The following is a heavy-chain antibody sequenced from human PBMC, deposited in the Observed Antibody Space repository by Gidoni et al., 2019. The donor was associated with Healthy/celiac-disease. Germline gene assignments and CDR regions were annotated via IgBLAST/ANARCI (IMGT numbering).Heavy chain of an antibody. CDR2: ISYDGSNK. V-gene: IGHV3-30*18. Sequence: QVQLVESGGGVVQPGRSLRLSCAASGFTFRSYGMHWVRQAPGKGLEWVAVISYDGSNKYYADSVKGRFTISRDNSKNTLYLQMNSLRAEDTAVYYCAKDQVGTRYYYGMDVWGQGTTVTVSS. J-gene: IGHJ6*02. CDR3: AKDQVGTRYYYGMDV. D-gene: IGHD1-26*01. CDR1: GFTFRSYG.